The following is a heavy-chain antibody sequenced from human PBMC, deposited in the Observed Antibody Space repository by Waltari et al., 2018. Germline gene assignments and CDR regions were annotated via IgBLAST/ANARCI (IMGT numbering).Heavy chain of an antibody. Sequence: EVQLVASGGGLVQPGGSLRLSCAASGSTFSNYWMSWVRQAPGEGLEWVANIKQDGSEKNYVDSVKGRFTISRDNAKNSLYLQMNSLRAEDTAVYYCARSGSEHDYWGQGTLVTVSS. D-gene: IGHD2-8*02. J-gene: IGHJ4*02. V-gene: IGHV3-7*01. CDR2: IKQDGSEK. CDR3: ARSGSEHDY. CDR1: GSTFSNYW.